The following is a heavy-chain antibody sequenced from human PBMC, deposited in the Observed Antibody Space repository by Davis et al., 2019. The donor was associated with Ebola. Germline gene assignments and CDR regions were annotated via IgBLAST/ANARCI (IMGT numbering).Heavy chain of an antibody. CDR3: ATTPRDSSWYYFDY. J-gene: IGHJ4*02. V-gene: IGHV1-2*04. D-gene: IGHD6-13*01. CDR2: ISPNSGGT. CDR1: GYTFTGYY. Sequence: AASVKVSCKASGYTFTGYYMHWVRQAPGQGLEWMGWISPNSGGTNYAQKFQGWVTMTRDTSISTAYMELSRLRSDDTAVYYCATTPRDSSWYYFDYWGQGTLVTVSS.